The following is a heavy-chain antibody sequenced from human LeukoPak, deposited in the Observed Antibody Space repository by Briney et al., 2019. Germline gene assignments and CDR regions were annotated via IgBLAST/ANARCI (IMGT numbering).Heavy chain of an antibody. CDR3: ARDPVWFGELLGWFDP. CDR2: ISYSGRT. V-gene: IGHV4-39*07. J-gene: IGHJ5*02. D-gene: IGHD3-10*01. CDR1: GDSIRSSSYY. Sequence: PSETLSLTCTVSGDSIRSSSYYWGWIRQPPVKGLEWVGSISYSGRTYYNPSLKSRVTISVDTSKNQFSLKLSSVTAADTAVYYCARDPVWFGELLGWFDPWGQGTLVTVSS.